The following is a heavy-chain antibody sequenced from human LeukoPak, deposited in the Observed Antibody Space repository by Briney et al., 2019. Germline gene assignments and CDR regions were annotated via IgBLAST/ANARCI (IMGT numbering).Heavy chain of an antibody. CDR2: ISGSGSTI. D-gene: IGHD3-16*01. V-gene: IGHV3-48*01. J-gene: IGHJ3*02. Sequence: GGSLRLSCAASGFTFSSYSMNWVRQAPGKGLEWVSYISGSGSTIYYADSVKGRFTISRDNAKNSLYLQMNSLRAEDTAVYYCARDSAGVWGPHDAFDIWGQGTMVTVSS. CDR1: GFTFSSYS. CDR3: ARDSAGVWGPHDAFDI.